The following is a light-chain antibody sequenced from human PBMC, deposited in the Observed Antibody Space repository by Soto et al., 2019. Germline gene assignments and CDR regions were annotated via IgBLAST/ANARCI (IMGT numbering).Light chain of an antibody. Sequence: QAVVTQPHSASGTPGQRVTISCSGSGSNIGSNTVNWYQQLPGTAPKLLIYTYNQRPSGVPDRFSGSKSGTSASLAISGLHSEDEADYYCAAWDDSLNGVLFGGGTKLTVL. CDR1: GSNIGSNT. V-gene: IGLV1-44*01. CDR2: TYN. J-gene: IGLJ2*01. CDR3: AAWDDSLNGVL.